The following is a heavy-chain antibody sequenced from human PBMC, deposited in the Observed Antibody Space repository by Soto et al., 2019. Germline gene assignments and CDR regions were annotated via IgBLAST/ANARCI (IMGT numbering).Heavy chain of an antibody. V-gene: IGHV3-30*18. D-gene: IGHD2-15*01. J-gene: IGHJ6*03. Sequence: GGSLRLSCAASGFTFSSYGMHWVRQAPGKGLEWVAVISYDGSNKYYADSVKGRFTISRDNSKNTLYLQMNGLRAEDTAVYYCAKDSKRRDCSGGSCYREAKRYYYYYYMDVWGKGTTVTVSS. CDR2: ISYDGSNK. CDR3: AKDSKRRDCSGGSCYREAKRYYYYYYMDV. CDR1: GFTFSSYG.